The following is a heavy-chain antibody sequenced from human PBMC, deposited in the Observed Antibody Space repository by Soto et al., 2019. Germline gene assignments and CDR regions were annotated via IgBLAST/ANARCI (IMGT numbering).Heavy chain of an antibody. V-gene: IGHV1-69*01. CDR2: IIPIFGTA. Sequence: QVQLVQSGAEVKKPGSSVKVSCKASGGTFSSYAISWVRQAPGQGLEWMGGIIPIFGTANYAQKFQGRVTITADESTSTAYMELRSLRSEDTAVYYCAREVGQAGHYYCSGRQPPSYWGQGTLVTVSS. D-gene: IGHD3-10*01. CDR1: GGTFSSYA. CDR3: AREVGQAGHYYCSGRQPPSY. J-gene: IGHJ4*02.